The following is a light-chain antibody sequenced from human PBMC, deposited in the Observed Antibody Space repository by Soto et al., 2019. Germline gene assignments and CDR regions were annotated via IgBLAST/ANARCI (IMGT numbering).Light chain of an antibody. CDR2: DVY. V-gene: IGLV2-14*01. CDR1: GSDVGGYNY. Sequence: QSVLTQPASVSGSPGQSITISCTGTGSDVGGYNYVSWYQQHPGEAPKLMIYDVYNRPSGVSYRFSGSKSGNTASLTISGLQAEDEADYYCSSYTSDTTRDVVFGGGTKLTVL. CDR3: SSYTSDTTRDVV. J-gene: IGLJ2*01.